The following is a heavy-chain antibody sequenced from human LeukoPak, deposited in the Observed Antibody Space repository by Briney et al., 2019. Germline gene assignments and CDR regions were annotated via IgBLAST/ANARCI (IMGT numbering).Heavy chain of an antibody. CDR3: ARGPIDSDHDFDS. Sequence: PSETLSLTCTVSGGSISSSSYYWGWIRQPPGKGLEWIGSIYYSGSTYYNPSLKSRVTISVDTSKNQISLTVTSVIAADTGVYYCARGPIDSDHDFDSWGQGSLVTVSS. D-gene: IGHD1-14*01. CDR1: GGSISSSSYY. CDR2: IYYSGST. V-gene: IGHV4-39*01. J-gene: IGHJ4*02.